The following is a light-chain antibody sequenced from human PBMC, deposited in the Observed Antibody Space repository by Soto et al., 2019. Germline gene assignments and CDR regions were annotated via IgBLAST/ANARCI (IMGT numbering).Light chain of an antibody. J-gene: IGKJ1*01. V-gene: IGKV1-5*03. CDR3: QQYNSYWT. Sequence: DIQMTQSPSTLSASVGDRVTITCRASQTVNSWLAWYQQKPGKAPNLLIFKASSLASGVPSRFSGSGFGTEFTLTISSLQADDFATYYCQQYNSYWTFGQGTKVEIK. CDR2: KAS. CDR1: QTVNSW.